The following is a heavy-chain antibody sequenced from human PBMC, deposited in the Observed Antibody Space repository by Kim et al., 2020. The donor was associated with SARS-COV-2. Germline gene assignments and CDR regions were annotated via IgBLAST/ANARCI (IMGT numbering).Heavy chain of an antibody. D-gene: IGHD3-3*01. CDR1: GYTFTDYY. J-gene: IGHJ5*02. Sequence: ASVKVSCKASGYTFTDYYIHWVRQAPGQGLEWMGWINPYSGDTNYAQKFQGRVTMTRDTSISTPYVELTSLRSDDTAVYYCARSAHFWSGHYLDLWGQGTRLTVST. CDR2: INPYSGDT. CDR3: ARSAHFWSGHYLDL. V-gene: IGHV1-2*02.